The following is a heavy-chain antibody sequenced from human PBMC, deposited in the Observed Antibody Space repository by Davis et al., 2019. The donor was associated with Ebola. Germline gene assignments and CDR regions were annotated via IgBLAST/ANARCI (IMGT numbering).Heavy chain of an antibody. Sequence: GESLKIPCAASGFTFSSYWMRWVRQAPGKGLEWVANIKQDGSEKYYVDSVKGRFTISRDNSKNTLYLQMNSLRAEDTAVYYCAKDNLDYWGQGTLVTVSS. V-gene: IGHV3-7*01. D-gene: IGHD1-14*01. J-gene: IGHJ4*02. CDR2: IKQDGSEK. CDR3: AKDNLDY. CDR1: GFTFSSYW.